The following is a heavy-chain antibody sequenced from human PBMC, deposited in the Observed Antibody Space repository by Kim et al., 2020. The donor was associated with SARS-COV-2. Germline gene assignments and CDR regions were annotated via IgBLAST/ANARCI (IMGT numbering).Heavy chain of an antibody. CDR3: ARQGGSTLPFDY. V-gene: IGHV4-39*01. D-gene: IGHD1-26*01. Sequence: SETLSLTCTVSGGSISSSSYYWGWIRQPPGKGLEWIGSIYYSGSTYYNPSLKSRVTISVDTSKNQFSLKLSSVTAADTAVYYCARQGGSTLPFDYWGQGTLVTVSS. CDR1: GGSISSSSYY. J-gene: IGHJ4*02. CDR2: IYYSGST.